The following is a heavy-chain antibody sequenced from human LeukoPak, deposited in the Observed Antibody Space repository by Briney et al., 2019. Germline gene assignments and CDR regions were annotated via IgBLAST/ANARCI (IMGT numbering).Heavy chain of an antibody. J-gene: IGHJ2*01. D-gene: IGHD2-15*01. CDR3: ATDLDYSGYFDL. Sequence: GESLRLSCEASGFTFSNPWMSWVRQAPGKGLEWVGRIRRKTDGGTTDHAAPVKGRFTISRDDSKNTLYLEMNSLKTEDTAVYYCATDLDYSGYFDLWGRGVLVTVSS. CDR1: GFTFSNPW. CDR2: IRRKTDGGTT. V-gene: IGHV3-15*01.